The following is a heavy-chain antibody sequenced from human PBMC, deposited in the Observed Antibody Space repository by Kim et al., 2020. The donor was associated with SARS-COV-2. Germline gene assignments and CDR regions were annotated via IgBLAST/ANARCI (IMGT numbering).Heavy chain of an antibody. V-gene: IGHV5-51*01. CDR2: IYPGDSDT. CDR3: ARQDFWSGYYGPDSGMDV. CDR1: GYSFTSYW. J-gene: IGHJ6*02. D-gene: IGHD3-3*01. Sequence: GESLKISCKGSGYSFTSYWIAWVRQMPGKGLEWMGIIYPGDSDTRYSPSFQGQVTISADKSISTAYLQWSSLKASDTAMYYCARQDFWSGYYGPDSGMDVWGQGTTVTVSS.